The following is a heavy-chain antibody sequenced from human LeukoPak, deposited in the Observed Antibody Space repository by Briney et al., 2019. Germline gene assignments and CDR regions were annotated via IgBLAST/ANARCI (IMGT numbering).Heavy chain of an antibody. CDR2: IHYSGST. D-gene: IGHD1-26*01. V-gene: IGHV4-39*07. CDR1: GGSISSTSY. Sequence: SETLSLTCIVSGGSISSTSYWGWIRQPPGKGLEWIGSIHYSGSTDYNPSLKSRVTISVDTSKNQFSLKLSSVTAADTAVYYCARVMSMGATTDYWGQGTLVTVSS. CDR3: ARVMSMGATTDY. J-gene: IGHJ4*02.